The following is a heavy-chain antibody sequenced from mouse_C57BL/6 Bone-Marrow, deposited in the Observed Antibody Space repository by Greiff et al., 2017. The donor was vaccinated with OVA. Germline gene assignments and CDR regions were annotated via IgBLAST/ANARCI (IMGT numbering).Heavy chain of an antibody. D-gene: IGHD6-5*01. CDR1: GYTFTSYW. CDR3: ARERSLPGFPFDY. CDR2: INPSSGYT. V-gene: IGHV1-7*01. J-gene: IGHJ2*01. Sequence: QVQLQQSGAELAKPGASVKLSCKASGYTFTSYWMHWVKQRPGQGLEWIGYINPSSGYTKYNQKFKDKATLTADKSSSTAYLQLSSLTYEDSAVYYCARERSLPGFPFDYWGQGTTLTVSS.